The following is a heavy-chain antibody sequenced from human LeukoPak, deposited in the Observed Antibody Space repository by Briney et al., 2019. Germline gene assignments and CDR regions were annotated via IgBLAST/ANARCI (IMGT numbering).Heavy chain of an antibody. V-gene: IGHV4-39*07. CDR1: GGSISSSSYY. CDR3: ARGSLVVRGVIPDY. CDR2: IYYSGST. J-gene: IGHJ4*02. D-gene: IGHD3-10*01. Sequence: SETLSLTCTVSGGSISSSSYYWGWIRQPPGKGLEWIGSIYYSGSTYYNPSLKSRVTISVDTSKNQFSLKLSSVTAADTAVYYCARGSLVVRGVIPDYWGQGTLVTVSS.